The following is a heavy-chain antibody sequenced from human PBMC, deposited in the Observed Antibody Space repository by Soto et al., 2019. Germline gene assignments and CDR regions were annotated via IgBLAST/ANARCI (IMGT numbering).Heavy chain of an antibody. J-gene: IGHJ5*02. V-gene: IGHV1-18*01. CDR2: ISGYNGNT. CDR3: ARTPRPNYDFWSGPNWFDP. Sequence: ASVKVSCKASGYTFINYGLNWVRQAPGQGLEWMGWISGYNGNTKYAQKFQDRLTITTDPSTSTAYMELSSLRSEDTAVYYCARTPRPNYDFWSGPNWFDPWGQGTLVTVSS. CDR1: GYTFINYG. D-gene: IGHD3-3*01.